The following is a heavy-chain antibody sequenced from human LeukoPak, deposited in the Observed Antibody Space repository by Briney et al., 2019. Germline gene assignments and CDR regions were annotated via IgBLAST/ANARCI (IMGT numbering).Heavy chain of an antibody. Sequence: SGGSLRLSCAASGFTFSSYVMHWVRQAPGKGLEWVAFIRYDGSNKYYADSVKGRFTISRDNSKNTLYLQMNSLRPEDTAVYYCARDRTAGSIAFDIWGQGTMVTVSS. V-gene: IGHV3-30*02. CDR2: IRYDGSNK. J-gene: IGHJ3*02. CDR3: ARDRTAGSIAFDI. D-gene: IGHD1-7*01. CDR1: GFTFSSYV.